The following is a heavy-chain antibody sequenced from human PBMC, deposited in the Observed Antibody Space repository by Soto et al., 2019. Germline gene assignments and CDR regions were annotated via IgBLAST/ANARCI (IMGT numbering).Heavy chain of an antibody. Sequence: QVQLQQWGAGLLKPSETLSLTCAVYGGSFSGYYWSWIRQPPGKGLEWIGEINHSGSTNYNPSLKSRVTISVDTSKNHFSLKLSSVTAADTAVYYCARGKVAGHNWFDPLGPGTLVTVSS. J-gene: IGHJ5*02. V-gene: IGHV4-34*01. CDR3: ARGKVAGHNWFDP. CDR1: GGSFSGYY. CDR2: INHSGST. D-gene: IGHD6-19*01.